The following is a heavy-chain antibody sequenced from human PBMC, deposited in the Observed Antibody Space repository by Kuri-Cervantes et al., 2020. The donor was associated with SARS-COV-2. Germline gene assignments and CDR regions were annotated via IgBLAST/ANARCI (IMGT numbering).Heavy chain of an antibody. CDR1: GGSITTYSYY. CDR2: LYYSGST. Sequence: SETLSLTCTVSGGSITTYSYYWGWIRQPLGKGLEWIGSLYYSGSTYYNPSLKSRVTISIDTSKNQFSLRLSSVTAADTAVYYCVRHPPIAVADYYFVYWGQGALVTVSS. V-gene: IGHV4-39*01. D-gene: IGHD6-19*01. J-gene: IGHJ4*02. CDR3: VRHPPIAVADYYFVY.